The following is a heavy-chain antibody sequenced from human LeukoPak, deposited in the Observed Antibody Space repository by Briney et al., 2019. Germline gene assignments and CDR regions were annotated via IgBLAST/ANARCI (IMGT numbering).Heavy chain of an antibody. CDR3: AKDARAYGSGPLDY. J-gene: IGHJ4*02. CDR1: GFSFTTYS. V-gene: IGHV3-23*01. CDR2: IRAEGHRT. D-gene: IGHD3-10*01. Sequence: GGSLRLSCRASGFSFTTYSMNWVRQAPGKGLEWVSVIRAEGHRTYYADSVKGRFTISRDNSNNMLYLQMNSLRAEDTAIYYCAKDARAYGSGPLDYWGQGTLVTVSS.